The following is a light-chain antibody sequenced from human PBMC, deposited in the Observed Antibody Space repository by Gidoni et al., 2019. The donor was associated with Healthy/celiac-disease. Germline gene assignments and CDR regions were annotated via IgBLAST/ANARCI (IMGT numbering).Light chain of an antibody. J-gene: IGLJ1*01. CDR3: SSYTSSSPYV. Sequence: QSALTQPASVSGSPGQSITISCTGTSSDVCGYNYVSWYQQHPGKAPKLMIYEVSNRPSGVSNRFSGPKSGNTASLTISGLQAEDEADYYCSSYTSSSPYVFGTGTKVTVL. CDR1: SSDVCGYNY. CDR2: EVS. V-gene: IGLV2-14*01.